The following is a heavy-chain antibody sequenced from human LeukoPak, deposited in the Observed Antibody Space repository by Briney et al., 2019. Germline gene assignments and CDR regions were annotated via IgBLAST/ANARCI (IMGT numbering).Heavy chain of an antibody. D-gene: IGHD6-19*01. J-gene: IGHJ4*02. CDR2: IYYSGST. V-gene: IGHV4-39*01. CDR1: GGSISSSSYY. Sequence: SETLSLTSGVSGGSISSSSYYWGWIRQPPGKGLEWVGTIYYSGSTYYNPSLKSRVTMSVDTSKNQFSLKLSSVTAADTAVYYCARQGWSSASGYYFDYWGQGTLVTVSS. CDR3: ARQGWSSASGYYFDY.